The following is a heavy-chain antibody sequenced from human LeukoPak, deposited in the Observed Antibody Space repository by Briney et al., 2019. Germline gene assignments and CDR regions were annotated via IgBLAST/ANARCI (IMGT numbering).Heavy chain of an antibody. V-gene: IGHV3-48*04. CDR3: ARDVFRGSSYYDILTAHWPFDY. CDR1: GFTFSSYS. J-gene: IGHJ4*02. Sequence: PGGSLRLSCAASGFTFSSYSMNWVRQAPGKGLEWVSYISSSSSTIYYADSVKGRFTISRDNAKNSLYLQMNSLRAEDTAVYYCARDVFRGSSYYDILTAHWPFDYWGQGTLVTVSS. D-gene: IGHD3-9*01. CDR2: ISSSSSTI.